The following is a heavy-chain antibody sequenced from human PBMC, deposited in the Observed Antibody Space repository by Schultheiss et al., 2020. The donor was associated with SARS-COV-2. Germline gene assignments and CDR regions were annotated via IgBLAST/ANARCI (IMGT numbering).Heavy chain of an antibody. D-gene: IGHD2-21*02. CDR1: GFTFSDYY. CDR2: IDHSGGT. CDR3: ARGNVVVTHWYFDL. V-gene: IGHV4-34*01. Sequence: GSLRLSCAASGFTFSDYYMSWVRQVPGKGLEWIGEIDHSGGTNYNPSLKSRVTMSVDKSKNQFSLKLSSVTAADTAVYYCARGNVVVTHWYFDLWGRGTLVTVSS. J-gene: IGHJ2*01.